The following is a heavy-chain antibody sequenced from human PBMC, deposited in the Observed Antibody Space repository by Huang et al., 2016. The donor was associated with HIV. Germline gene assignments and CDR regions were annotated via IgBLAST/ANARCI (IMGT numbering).Heavy chain of an antibody. V-gene: IGHV1-69*13. D-gene: IGHD5-18*01. CDR1: GGTFSSYA. Sequence: QVLLVQSGAEVRKPGSSVKVSCTAFGGTFSSYAISWGRQAPGQGLDGMGGIIPIFGTANYTQKFQGRVTITVDESTNTGYMELTRLTSEDTAVYYCARTAYSYGFRQGYNWFDPWGQGTPVTVSS. J-gene: IGHJ5*02. CDR2: IIPIFGTA. CDR3: ARTAYSYGFRQGYNWFDP.